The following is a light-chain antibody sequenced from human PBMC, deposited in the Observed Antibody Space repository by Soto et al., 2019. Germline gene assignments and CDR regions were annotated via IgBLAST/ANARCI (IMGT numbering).Light chain of an antibody. V-gene: IGKV3-20*01. CDR1: QSVSNDF. CDR3: QQYGSSPPRT. CDR2: GAS. Sequence: EIGLTQSPGIVSLSPGQRVTLSFMAIQSVSNDFLAWYQQKPGQAPRLLIYGASTRATDVPDRFSGSGSGADFTLTISRLEPEDFAVYYCQQYGSSPPRTFGQGTKVDIK. J-gene: IGKJ1*01.